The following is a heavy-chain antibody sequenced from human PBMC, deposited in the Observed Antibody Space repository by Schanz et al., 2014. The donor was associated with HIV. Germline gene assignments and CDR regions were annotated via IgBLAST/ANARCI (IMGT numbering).Heavy chain of an antibody. CDR2: IWYDGSNK. V-gene: IGHV3-33*06. Sequence: QVQLVESGGSLVQPGRSLRLSCVASGFTFSSYGMHWVRQAPGKGLEWVAVIWYDGSNKYYADSVKGRFTISKDNSKNTLYLQMNSLRADDTAVYYCAKDRTYGYRFDYWGQGTLVTVSS. CDR3: AKDRTYGYRFDY. CDR1: GFTFSSYG. D-gene: IGHD5-18*01. J-gene: IGHJ4*02.